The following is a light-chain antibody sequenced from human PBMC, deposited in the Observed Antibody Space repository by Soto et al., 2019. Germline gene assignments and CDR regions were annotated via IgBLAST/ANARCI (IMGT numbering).Light chain of an antibody. CDR2: DND. CDR3: GTWDSSLSDAVV. CDR1: SSNIGRNY. J-gene: IGLJ2*01. V-gene: IGLV1-51*01. Sequence: QSVLTQPPSVSAAPGQKVTISCSGTSSNIGRNYVAWYQQLPGTAPKLLIYDNDKRPSGIPARFSGSKSGTSATLVITGLQTGDEADYYCGTWDSSLSDAVVFGEGTKVTVL.